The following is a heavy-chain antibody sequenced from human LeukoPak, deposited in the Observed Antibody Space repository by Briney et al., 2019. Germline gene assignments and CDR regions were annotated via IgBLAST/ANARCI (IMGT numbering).Heavy chain of an antibody. D-gene: IGHD6-6*01. J-gene: IGHJ4*02. V-gene: IGHV4-34*01. CDR3: ARGLWSSSDYYFDY. CDR2: INHSGST. CDR1: GGSFSGYY. Sequence: PSETLSLTCAVYGGSFSGYYWSWIRQPPGKGLEWIGEINHSGSTNYNPSLKSRVTISVDTSKNQFSLKLSPVTAADTAVYYCARGLWSSSDYYFDYWGQGTLVTVSS.